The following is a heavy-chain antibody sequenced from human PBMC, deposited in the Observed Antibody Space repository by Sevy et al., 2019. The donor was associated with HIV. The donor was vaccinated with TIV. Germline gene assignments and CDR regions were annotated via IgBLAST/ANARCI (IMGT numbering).Heavy chain of an antibody. CDR1: GFTFSDHY. CDR2: TRNKADGYTT. V-gene: IGHV3-72*01. CDR3: ATHAGIAAAGRVFDY. Sequence: GGSLRLSCVASGFTFSDHYMEWVRQAPGKGLEWVGRTRNKADGYTTEYAACVKGRFTISRDESKNPLYVQMNSLKAGDTAVYYCATHAGIAAAGRVFDYWGQGTLVTVSS. D-gene: IGHD6-13*01. J-gene: IGHJ4*02.